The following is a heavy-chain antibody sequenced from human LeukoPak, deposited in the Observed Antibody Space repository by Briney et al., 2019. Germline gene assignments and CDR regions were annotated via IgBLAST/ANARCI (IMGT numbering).Heavy chain of an antibody. CDR1: GFTFSNYA. CDR3: AKDTLHSIAAAGKGFDY. Sequence: GGSLRLSCAASGFTFSNYAMSWVRQAPGEGLEWVSAISGSGASTNYADSVKGRFTISKDNSKNTLSLQMNSLRAEDTAVYYCAKDTLHSIAAAGKGFDYWGQGTLVTVSS. D-gene: IGHD6-13*01. CDR2: ISGSGAST. J-gene: IGHJ4*02. V-gene: IGHV3-23*01.